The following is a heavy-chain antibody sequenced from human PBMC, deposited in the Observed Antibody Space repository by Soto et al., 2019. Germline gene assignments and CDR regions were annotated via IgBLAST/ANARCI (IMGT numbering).Heavy chain of an antibody. CDR2: IFPSDSDT. CDR1: GNRFTSYW. J-gene: IGHJ5*02. Sequence: GESMEISCRTSGNRFTSYWIAWVRQMPGKGLEWMGIIFPSDSDTRYSPSFQGQVTISADTSTSTAFLQWTSLTASDTAVYFCARKDKSGYFNWFDPWGQGTLVTVSS. D-gene: IGHD3-22*01. V-gene: IGHV5-51*01. CDR3: ARKDKSGYFNWFDP.